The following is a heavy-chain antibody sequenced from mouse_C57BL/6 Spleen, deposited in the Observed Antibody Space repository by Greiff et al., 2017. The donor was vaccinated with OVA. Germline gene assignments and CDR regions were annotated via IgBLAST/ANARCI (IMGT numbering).Heavy chain of an antibody. CDR2: ISSGGSYT. D-gene: IGHD1-1*01. CDR3: ARHDGRYAMDY. V-gene: IGHV5-6*01. J-gene: IGHJ4*01. Sequence: EVQRVESGGDLVKPGGSLKLSCAASGFTFSSYGMSWVRQTPDKRLEWVATISSGGSYTYYPDSVKGRFTISRDNAKNTLYLQMSSLKSEDTAMYYCARHDGRYAMDYWGQGTSVTVSS. CDR1: GFTFSSYG.